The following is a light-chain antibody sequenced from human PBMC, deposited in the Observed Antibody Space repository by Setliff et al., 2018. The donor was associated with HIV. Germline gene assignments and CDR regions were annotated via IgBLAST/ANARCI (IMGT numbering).Light chain of an antibody. J-gene: IGLJ1*01. CDR2: EVS. CDR3: TSYTSRFTYV. V-gene: IGLV2-14*01. CDR1: SSDVGTYNA. Sequence: QSALTQPASVSGSPGQSITISCTGTSSDVGTYNAVYWYQQHPGKAPKLMIYEVSNRPSGVSNRFSGSKSGNTAALTISGLQAEDEADYYCTSYTSRFTYVFGTGTKVTVL.